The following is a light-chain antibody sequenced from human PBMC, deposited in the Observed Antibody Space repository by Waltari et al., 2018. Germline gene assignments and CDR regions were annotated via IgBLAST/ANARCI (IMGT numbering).Light chain of an antibody. V-gene: IGKV2-28*01. J-gene: IGKJ1*01. CDR2: LGS. Sequence: DIVMTQSPLSLPVTPGEPASISCRSSQSLLHSNGYNYLDWYLQKPGQSPQLLIYLGSSRSSWVPDRFSGSGSGTDFTLKISRVEAEDVGVYYCMQALQTPPTLGQGTKVEIK. CDR3: MQALQTPPT. CDR1: QSLLHSNGYNY.